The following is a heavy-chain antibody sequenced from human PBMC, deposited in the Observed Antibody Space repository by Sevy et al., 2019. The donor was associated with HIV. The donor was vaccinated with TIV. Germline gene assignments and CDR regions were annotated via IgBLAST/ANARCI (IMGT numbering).Heavy chain of an antibody. J-gene: IGHJ5*02. Sequence: ASVKVSCKASGYTFTGYYMHWVRQAPGQGLEWMGWINPNSGGTNYAQKFQGRVTMTRDMSISTAYMELSRLRPGDTAVYYGAGGGGGSYINWFDPWGQGTLVTVSS. CDR2: INPNSGGT. CDR1: GYTFTGYY. CDR3: AGGGGGSYINWFDP. V-gene: IGHV1-2*02. D-gene: IGHD1-26*01.